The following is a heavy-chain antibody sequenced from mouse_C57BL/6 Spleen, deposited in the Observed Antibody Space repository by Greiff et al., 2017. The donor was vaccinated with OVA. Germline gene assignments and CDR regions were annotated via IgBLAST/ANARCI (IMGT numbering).Heavy chain of an antibody. CDR1: GYTFTDYY. CDR3: ASITTVVAPCAY. CDR2: IFPGSGST. Sequence: QVQLQQSGPELVKPGASVKISCKASGYTFTDYYINWVKQRPGQGLEWIGWIFPGSGSTYYNEKFKGKATLTVDKSSSTAYMLLSRLTSEDSVLYFCASITTVVAPCAYWGQGTTLTVSS. J-gene: IGHJ2*01. D-gene: IGHD1-1*01. V-gene: IGHV1-75*01.